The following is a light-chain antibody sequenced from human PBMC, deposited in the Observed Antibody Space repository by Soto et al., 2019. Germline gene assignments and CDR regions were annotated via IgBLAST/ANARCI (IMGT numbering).Light chain of an antibody. J-gene: IGKJ3*01. CDR1: QSISSY. CDR3: KQSYSTPPFT. V-gene: IGKV1-39*01. CDR2: AAS. Sequence: DIQMTQSPSSLSASVGDRVTITCRASQSISSYLNWYQQKPGKAPKILIYAASSLQSGVPSRFSGSGSGTDFTITISSLQPEDFATYYCKQSYSTPPFTFGPGTKVDI.